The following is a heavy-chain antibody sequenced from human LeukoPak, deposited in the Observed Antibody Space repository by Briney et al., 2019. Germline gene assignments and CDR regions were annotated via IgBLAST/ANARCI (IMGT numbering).Heavy chain of an antibody. CDR3: ARQAPSVVVAATGDFDY. CDR2: IYPGDSDT. D-gene: IGHD2-15*01. CDR1: GYSFTSYW. J-gene: IGHJ4*02. V-gene: IGHV5-51*01. Sequence: GGSLKISCKGSGYSFTSYWIGWVRQMPGKGLEWMGIIYPGDSDTRYRPSFEGQVTISADKSISTAYLQWSSLKASDTAMYYCARQAPSVVVAATGDFDYWGQGTLVTVSS.